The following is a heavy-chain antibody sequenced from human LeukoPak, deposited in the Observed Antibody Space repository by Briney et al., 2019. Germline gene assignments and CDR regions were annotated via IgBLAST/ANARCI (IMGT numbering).Heavy chain of an antibody. J-gene: IGHJ6*02. CDR1: GYTFTSYG. V-gene: IGHV1-18*01. CDR3: ARELRTYYYYYGMDV. Sequence: ASVKVSCKASGYTFTSYGISWVRQAPGQGLEWVGWISAYNGNTNYAQKLQGRVTMTTDTSTSTAYMELRSLRSDDTAVYYCARELRTYYYYYGMDVWGQGTTVTVSS. CDR2: ISAYNGNT. D-gene: IGHD5-12*01.